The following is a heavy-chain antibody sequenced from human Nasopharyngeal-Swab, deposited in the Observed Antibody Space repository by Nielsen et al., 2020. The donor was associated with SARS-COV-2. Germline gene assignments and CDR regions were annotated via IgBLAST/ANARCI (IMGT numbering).Heavy chain of an antibody. V-gene: IGHV2-70*01. CDR3: ARIRYDILTGYYIGFDY. CDR1: GFSLSTSRMC. CDR2: IDWDDDK. D-gene: IGHD3-9*01. Sequence: SGPTLVKPTQTLTLTCTFSGFSLSTSRMCVSWIRQPPGKALEWLALIDWDDDKYYSTSLKTRLTISKDTSKNQVVLTMTNMDPVDTATYYCARIRYDILTGYYIGFDYWGQGTLVTVSS. J-gene: IGHJ4*02.